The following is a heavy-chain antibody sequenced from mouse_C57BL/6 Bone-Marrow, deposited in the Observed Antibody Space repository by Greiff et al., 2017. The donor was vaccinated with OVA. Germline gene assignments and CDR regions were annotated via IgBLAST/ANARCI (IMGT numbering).Heavy chain of an antibody. V-gene: IGHV1-66*01. D-gene: IGHD2-3*01. J-gene: IGHJ4*01. CDR2: IYPGSGNT. CDR3: ARLWLLPYYAMDY. Sequence: VQLQQSGPELVKPGASVKISCKASGYSFTSYYIHWVKQRPGQGLEWIGWIYPGSGNTKYNEKFKGKATLTADTSSSTAYMQLSSLTSEDSAVYYCARLWLLPYYAMDYWGQGTSVTVSS. CDR1: GYSFTSYY.